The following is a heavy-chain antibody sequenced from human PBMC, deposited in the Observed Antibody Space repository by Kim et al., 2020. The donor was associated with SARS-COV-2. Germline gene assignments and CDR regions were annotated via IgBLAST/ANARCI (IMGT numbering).Heavy chain of an antibody. J-gene: IGHJ4*02. V-gene: IGHV1-46*01. CDR3: ARGPKITIFGGGIYPGWDY. CDR2: INPSGGST. Sequence: ASVKVSCKASGYTFTSYYMHWVRQAPGQGLEWMGIINPSGGSTSYAQKFQGRVTMTRDTSTSTVYMELSSLRSEDTTVYYCARGPKITIFGGGIYPGWDYWGQGTLVTVSS. CDR1: GYTFTSYY. D-gene: IGHD3-3*01.